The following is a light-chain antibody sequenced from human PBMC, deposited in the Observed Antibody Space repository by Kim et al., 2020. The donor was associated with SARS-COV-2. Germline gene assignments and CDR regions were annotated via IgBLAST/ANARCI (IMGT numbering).Light chain of an antibody. J-gene: IGKJ1*01. Sequence: LSLSPGERATLACRASQSVSSSYLAWYQQKPGQAPRLLIYGASSRATGIPDRFSGSGSGTDFTLTISRLEPEDFAVYYCQQYGRAFGQGTKVDIK. CDR1: QSVSSSY. CDR3: QQYGRA. V-gene: IGKV3-20*01. CDR2: GAS.